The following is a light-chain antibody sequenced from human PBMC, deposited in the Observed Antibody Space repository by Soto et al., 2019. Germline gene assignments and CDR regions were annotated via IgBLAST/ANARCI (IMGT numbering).Light chain of an antibody. J-gene: IGLJ2*01. V-gene: IGLV2-8*01. CDR2: EVS. Sequence: QYALTQPPSASGSPGQSVTISCTGTSSDVGGYNFVSWYQQHPGKAPKLMIYEVSERPSGVPDRFSGSKSGNTASLTVSGLQAEDEADYYCSSYAGSNIVVFGGGTKVTVL. CDR1: SSDVGGYNF. CDR3: SSYAGSNIVV.